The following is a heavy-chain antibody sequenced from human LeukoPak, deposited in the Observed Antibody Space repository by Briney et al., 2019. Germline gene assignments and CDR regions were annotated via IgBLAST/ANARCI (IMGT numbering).Heavy chain of an antibody. CDR1: GGSISSSSYF. V-gene: IGHV4-39*07. J-gene: IGHJ4*02. CDR2: ISYSGST. D-gene: IGHD6-13*01. CDR3: ARVRKQQLVLEY. Sequence: PSETLSLTCTVSGGSISSSSYFWGGIRQPPGKGLEWIGSISYSGSTYYNPSLKSRLTISVDRSKNQFSLKLSSVTAADTAVYYCARVRKQQLVLEYWGQGTLVTVSS.